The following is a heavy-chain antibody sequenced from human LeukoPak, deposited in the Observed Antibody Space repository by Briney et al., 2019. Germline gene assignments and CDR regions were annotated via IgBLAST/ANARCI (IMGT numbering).Heavy chain of an antibody. V-gene: IGHV5-51*01. J-gene: IGHJ5*02. CDR1: GYSINNYW. CDR3: ARQEYCSGGSCYTWSDP. D-gene: IGHD2-15*01. CDR2: IYPADSDI. Sequence: GESLKISCKGSGYSINNYWIGWVRQMPGKGLEWMGIIYPADSDIRYSPPFQGQVTISADKSISTAYLQWSSLKASDTAMYYCARQEYCSGGSCYTWSDPWGQGTLVTVSS.